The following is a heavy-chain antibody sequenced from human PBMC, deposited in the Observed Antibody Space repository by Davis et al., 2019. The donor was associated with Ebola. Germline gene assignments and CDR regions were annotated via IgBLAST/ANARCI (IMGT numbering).Heavy chain of an antibody. CDR2: IIPFLGIA. J-gene: IGHJ5*02. CDR1: GGTFSRYA. D-gene: IGHD4-17*01. Sequence: SVTVSCQASGGTFSRYAISWVRQAPGQGLEWMGRIIPFLGIANYAQKFQGRVTMTTDTSTSTAYMELRSLGSDDTAVYYCEREETTVTTLWFDPWGQGTLVTVSS. V-gene: IGHV1-69*04. CDR3: EREETTVTTLWFDP.